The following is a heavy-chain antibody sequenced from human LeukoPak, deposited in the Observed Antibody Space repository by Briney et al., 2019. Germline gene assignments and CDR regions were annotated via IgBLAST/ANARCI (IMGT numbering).Heavy chain of an antibody. CDR1: GGSISSYY. J-gene: IGHJ5*02. D-gene: IGHD6-13*01. CDR2: IFYRGST. Sequence: SETLSLTCTVSGGSISSYYWSWIRQPPGKGLEWIGSIFYRGSTYYNPSLKSRVTISVDTSKNQFSLKLSSVTAAETAVYYCSRHGIMAAAGLNWFDPWGQGTLVTVSS. V-gene: IGHV4-59*05. CDR3: SRHGIMAAAGLNWFDP.